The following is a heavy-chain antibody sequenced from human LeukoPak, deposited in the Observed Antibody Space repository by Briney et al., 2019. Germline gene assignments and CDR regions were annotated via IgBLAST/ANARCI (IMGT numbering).Heavy chain of an antibody. V-gene: IGHV3-66*01. J-gene: IGHJ4*02. CDR1: GLTVSGNF. CDR3: ARARDFDY. CDR2: IHTGGSI. Sequence: GGSLRLSFAVSGLTVSGNFWIWFGRAPGKGLEWVSVIHTGGSIYYADSVKGRFITSRDKSKNMLYLQMNSLRAEDTAMYYCARARDFDYWGQGTLVTVSS.